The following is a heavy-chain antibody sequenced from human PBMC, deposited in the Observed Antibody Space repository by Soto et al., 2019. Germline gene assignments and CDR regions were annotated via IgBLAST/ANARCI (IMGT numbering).Heavy chain of an antibody. D-gene: IGHD3-22*01. Sequence: QLQLQESGPGLVKPSETLSLTCTVSGGSISSSSYYWGWIRQPPGKGLEWIGSIYYSGSTYYNPSLKSRVTISVDTSKNQFSLKLSSVTAADTAVYYCARHDPSMIVVDGHFDYWGQGTLVTVSS. V-gene: IGHV4-39*01. CDR2: IYYSGST. CDR1: GGSISSSSYY. CDR3: ARHDPSMIVVDGHFDY. J-gene: IGHJ4*02.